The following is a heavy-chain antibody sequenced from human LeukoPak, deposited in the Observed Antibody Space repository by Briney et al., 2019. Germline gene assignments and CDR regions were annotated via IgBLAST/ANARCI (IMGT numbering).Heavy chain of an antibody. V-gene: IGHV1-18*01. CDR1: GHTFTSYG. D-gene: IGHD3-10*01. Sequence: GASVKVSCKASGHTFTSYGISWVRQAPGQVLEWMGWFSAYNGNTNYAQKLQGRVTMTTDTSTSTAYMELRSLRSDDTAVYYCAREDLYGSGSPFDYWGQGTLVTVSS. J-gene: IGHJ4*02. CDR3: AREDLYGSGSPFDY. CDR2: FSAYNGNT.